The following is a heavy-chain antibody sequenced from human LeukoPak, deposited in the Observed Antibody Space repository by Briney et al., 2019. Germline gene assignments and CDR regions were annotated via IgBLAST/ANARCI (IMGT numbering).Heavy chain of an antibody. J-gene: IGHJ4*02. CDR1: GFTFITYG. CDR2: IRYDGSNK. CDR3: AKAVVRHKAPFDY. Sequence: GGSLRLSCAASGFTFITYGMHWVRQAPGKGLEWLAFIRYDGSNKEFADSVKGRFTISRDNSKNTLYLQMNSLRAEDTAVYYCAKAVVRHKAPFDYWGQGTLVTVSS. D-gene: IGHD2-15*01. V-gene: IGHV3-30*02.